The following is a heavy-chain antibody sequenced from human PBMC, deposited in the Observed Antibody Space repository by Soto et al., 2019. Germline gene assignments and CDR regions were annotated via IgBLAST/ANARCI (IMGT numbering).Heavy chain of an antibody. CDR3: ARPAVAGTPDAFDV. D-gene: IGHD6-19*01. CDR2: IYYSGST. V-gene: IGHV4-39*01. Sequence: QLQLQESGPGLVKPSETLSLTCTISGGSINRNSYYWGWIRQPPGKGLEWIGSIYYSGSTDYNPSLKSRVTISVDTSENQLSLKLTSVTAADAAVYYCARPAVAGTPDAFDVWGQGTMVTVFS. J-gene: IGHJ3*01. CDR1: GGSINRNSYY.